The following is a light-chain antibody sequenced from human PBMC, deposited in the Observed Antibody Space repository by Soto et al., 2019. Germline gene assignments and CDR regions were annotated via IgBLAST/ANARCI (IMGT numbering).Light chain of an antibody. CDR1: QSVSIY. Sequence: EIVLAQSPATLSLSPGERSTLCCMASQSVSIYLAWYQQKPCQAPXXLXXDASNRATGIPARFSGSASGTDFTRTISRLEPEDFAGYYCQQRSKWPPKITFGQGTRLEIK. V-gene: IGKV3-11*01. CDR2: DAS. J-gene: IGKJ5*01. CDR3: QQRSKWPPKIT.